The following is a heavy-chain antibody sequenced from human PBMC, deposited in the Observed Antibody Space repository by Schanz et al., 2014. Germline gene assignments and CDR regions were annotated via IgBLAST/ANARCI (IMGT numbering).Heavy chain of an antibody. CDR2: ITPKTGVT. Sequence: QVRLVQSGAEVKKPGASVKVSCKASGYTFIDYSLNWVRQAPGQGLEWLGRITPKTGVTNYAQKFNDRVTMTRDTSISTAYMELSSLRSDDTAVYYCARELRLEYYFDYWGQGTQVTVSS. V-gene: IGHV1-2*06. J-gene: IGHJ4*02. CDR3: ARELRLEYYFDY. D-gene: IGHD4-17*01. CDR1: GYTFIDYS.